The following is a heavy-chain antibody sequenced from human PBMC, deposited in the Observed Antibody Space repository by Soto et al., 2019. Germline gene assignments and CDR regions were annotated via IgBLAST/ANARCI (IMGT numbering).Heavy chain of an antibody. CDR3: ARVTFYYDSSGYGVAWFDP. CDR2: IDKSGTT. CDR1: GASVSSGGYL. D-gene: IGHD3-22*01. J-gene: IGHJ5*02. V-gene: IGHV4-61*08. Sequence: SETLSLTCTVSGASVSSGGYLWSWIRQPPGEGLQWIANIDKSGTTNYNPSLKSRVTMSVDTSKNQFSLKLNSLTAADTAVYYCARVTFYYDSSGYGVAWFDPWGQGIPVTVSS.